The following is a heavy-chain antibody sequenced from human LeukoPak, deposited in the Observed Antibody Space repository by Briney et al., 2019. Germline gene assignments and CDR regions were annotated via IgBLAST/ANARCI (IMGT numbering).Heavy chain of an antibody. CDR2: IGASGADT. Sequence: GGSLRLSCEASGFTFGSYAMTWVRQAPGKGLDWVSVIGASGADTYYADSVKGRFTVSRDNAKNTLYLHMSSLRAEDTAVYFCARRPRDSSGYYLGAFHDWGQGTTVTVSS. CDR1: GFTFGSYA. D-gene: IGHD3-22*01. J-gene: IGHJ3*01. V-gene: IGHV3-23*01. CDR3: ARRPRDSSGYYLGAFHD.